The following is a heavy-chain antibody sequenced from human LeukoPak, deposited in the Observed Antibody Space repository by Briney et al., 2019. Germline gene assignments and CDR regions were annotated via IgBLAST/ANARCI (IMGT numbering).Heavy chain of an antibody. V-gene: IGHV1-69*05. CDR3: ARILAVAGYAFDI. Sequence: SVKVSCKASGCTFSSYAMSWVRQAPGQGLEWMGGIIPIFGTANYAQKFQGRVTITTDESTSTAYMELSSLRSEDTAVYYCARILAVAGYAFDIWGQGTMVTVSS. CDR2: IIPIFGTA. J-gene: IGHJ3*02. CDR1: GCTFSSYA. D-gene: IGHD6-19*01.